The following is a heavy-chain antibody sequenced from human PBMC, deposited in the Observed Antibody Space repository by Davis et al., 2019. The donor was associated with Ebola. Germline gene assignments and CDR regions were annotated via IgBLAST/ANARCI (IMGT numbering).Heavy chain of an antibody. CDR3: AKDSAQLWLNYYYGMDV. CDR2: VRSHGSDD. J-gene: IGHJ6*04. CDR1: GFTFNIFD. D-gene: IGHD5-18*01. V-gene: IGHV3-30*02. Sequence: GGSLRLSCAASGFTFNIFDMHWVRQAPGRGLEWVAFVRSHGSDDHYADSVKGRFTISRDNSKNTLYLQMNSLRAEDTAVYYCAKDSAQLWLNYYYGMDVWGKGTTVTVSS.